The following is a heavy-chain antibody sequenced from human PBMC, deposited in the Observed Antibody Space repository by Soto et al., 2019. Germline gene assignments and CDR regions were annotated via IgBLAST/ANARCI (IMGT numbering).Heavy chain of an antibody. CDR3: ARGEGYDYVWGRYRTDFDY. V-gene: IGHV1-8*01. D-gene: IGHD3-16*02. J-gene: IGHJ4*02. Sequence: QVQLVQSGAEVKKPGASVKVSCKASGYTFTSYDINWVRQATGQGLAWMGWMNPNSGNTGYAQKFQGRVTMTRNTSISTAYMELSSLRSEDTAVYYCARGEGYDYVWGRYRTDFDYWGQGTLVTVSS. CDR1: GYTFTSYD. CDR2: MNPNSGNT.